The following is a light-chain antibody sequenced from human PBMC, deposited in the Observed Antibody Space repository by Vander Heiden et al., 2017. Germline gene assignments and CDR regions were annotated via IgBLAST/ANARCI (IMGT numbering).Light chain of an antibody. Sequence: DIVMTQSPESLGVSLDERATINCRSNQSLLVSSKNKNYLAWYQQKPGQPPKLLIYWASARESGVPERFSGSGSGTDFTLTISGLQAEDVAVYYCLQDHTTRYTFGRGTKLEIK. CDR1: QSLLVSSKNKNY. CDR3: LQDHTTRYT. V-gene: IGKV4-1*01. CDR2: WAS. J-gene: IGKJ2*01.